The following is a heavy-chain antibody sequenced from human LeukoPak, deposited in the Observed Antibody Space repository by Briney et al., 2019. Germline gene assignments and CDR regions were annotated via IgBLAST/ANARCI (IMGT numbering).Heavy chain of an antibody. CDR2: IYSGGTT. Sequence: PGGSLRLSCAASGCTFSTNCMTWVRQAPGKGLEWVSTIYSGGTTYYADSVMGRFTISRHNSRNTLYLEMNSLRAEDTAVYYSARVYSAMAYYFDLWGQGTLVTVSS. V-gene: IGHV3-53*04. CDR3: ARVYSAMAYYFDL. J-gene: IGHJ4*02. CDR1: GCTFSTNC. D-gene: IGHD5-18*01.